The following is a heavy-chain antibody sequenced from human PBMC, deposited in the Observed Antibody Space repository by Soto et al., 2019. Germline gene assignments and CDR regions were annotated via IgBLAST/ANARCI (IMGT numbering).Heavy chain of an antibody. J-gene: IGHJ4*02. V-gene: IGHV4-59*12. CDR3: ARGQVVAAQH. Sequence: SETLSLTCTVSGGSISRYYWNWIRQPPGKGLEWIGYIYYSGSTNYNPSLKSRVTISVDTSKNQFSLKLSSVTAADTAVYYCARGQVVAAQHWGQGTLVTVS. CDR1: GGSISRYY. D-gene: IGHD2-15*01. CDR2: IYYSGST.